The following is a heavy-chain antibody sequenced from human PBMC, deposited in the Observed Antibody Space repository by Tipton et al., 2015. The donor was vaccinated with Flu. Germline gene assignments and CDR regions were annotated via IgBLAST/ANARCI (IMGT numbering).Heavy chain of an antibody. CDR3: TRRLVED. CDR2: INYDGSTI. J-gene: IGHJ4*02. V-gene: IGHV3-7*01. CDR1: GFIFTDYW. Sequence: SLRLSCAASGFIFTDYWMAWVRQAPGKGLEWVANINYDGSTIYYADSVKGRFTISRDNAKNSVFLQMNNLRVEDTAIYYCTRRLVEDWGQGTHVTVSS.